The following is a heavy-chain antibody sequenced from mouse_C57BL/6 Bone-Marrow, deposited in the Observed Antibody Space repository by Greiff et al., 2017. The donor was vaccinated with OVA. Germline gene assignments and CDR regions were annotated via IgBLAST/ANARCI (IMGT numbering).Heavy chain of an antibody. J-gene: IGHJ4*01. D-gene: IGHD2-5*01. CDR3: VSSNYGARAMDY. CDR1: GFTFNTYA. Sequence: EVQVVESGGGLVQPQGSLKLSCAASGFTFNTYAMHWVRQAPGKGLEWVARIRSKSSNYATYYADSVKDRFTISRDDSQSMLYLQMNNLKTEDTAMYYCVSSNYGARAMDYWGQGTSVTVSS. V-gene: IGHV10-3*01. CDR2: IRSKSSNYAT.